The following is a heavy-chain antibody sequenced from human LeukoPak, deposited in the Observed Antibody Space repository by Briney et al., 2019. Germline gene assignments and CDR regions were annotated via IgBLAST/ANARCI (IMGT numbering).Heavy chain of an antibody. V-gene: IGHV3-64*01. CDR3: ARGAGSGWSPFDY. CDR1: GYTFTGYY. J-gene: IGHJ4*02. CDR2: ISSNGGST. Sequence: GASVKVSCKASGYTFTGYYMHWVRQAPGKGLEYVSAISSNGGSTYYANSVKGRFTISRDNSKNTLYLQMGSLRAEDMAVYYCARGAGSGWSPFDYWGQGTLVTVSS. D-gene: IGHD6-19*01.